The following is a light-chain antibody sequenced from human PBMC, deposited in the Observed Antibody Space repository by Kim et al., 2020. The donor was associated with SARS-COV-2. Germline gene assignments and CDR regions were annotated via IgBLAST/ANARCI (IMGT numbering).Light chain of an antibody. Sequence: DIQMTQSPSTLSASVGDRVTITCRASQSISGWLAWFQQRPGEVPNLLIYDASTLQSGVPSRFSGSGSGTEFTLTINSLQPDDFATYYCQHCNSYPYTFGQGTKLEI. CDR1: QSISGW. J-gene: IGKJ2*01. CDR3: QHCNSYPYT. V-gene: IGKV1-5*01. CDR2: DAS.